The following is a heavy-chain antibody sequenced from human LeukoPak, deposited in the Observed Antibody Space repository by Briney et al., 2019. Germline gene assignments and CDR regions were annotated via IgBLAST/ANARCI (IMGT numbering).Heavy chain of an antibody. J-gene: IGHJ2*01. V-gene: IGHV3-30*02. D-gene: IGHD3-10*01. CDR3: AKESGVPPTKMRWYFDL. CDR1: GFTFSSYG. CDR2: IRYDGSNK. Sequence: GGSLRLSCAASGFTFSSYGMHWVRQAPGKGLEWVAFIRYDGSNKYYADSVKGRFTISRDNSKNTLYLQMNSLRAEDTAVYYCAKESGVPPTKMRWYFDLWGRGTLVTVSS.